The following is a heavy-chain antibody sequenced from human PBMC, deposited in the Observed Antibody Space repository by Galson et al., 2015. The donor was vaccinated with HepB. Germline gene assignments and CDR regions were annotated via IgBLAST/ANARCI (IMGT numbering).Heavy chain of an antibody. CDR2: ISAYNGNT. Sequence: SVKVSCKASGYTFTSYGISWVRQAPGQGLEWMGWISAYNGNTNYAQKLQGRVTMTTDTSTSTAYMELRSLRSDDTAVYYCASLKTSGYSSGWNAFDIWGQGTMVTVSS. CDR3: ASLKTSGYSSGWNAFDI. CDR1: GYTFTSYG. J-gene: IGHJ3*02. V-gene: IGHV1-18*01. D-gene: IGHD6-19*01.